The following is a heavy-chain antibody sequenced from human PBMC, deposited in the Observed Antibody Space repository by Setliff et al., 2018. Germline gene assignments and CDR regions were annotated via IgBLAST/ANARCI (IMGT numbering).Heavy chain of an antibody. Sequence: PGGSLRLSCAASGFTFSDYYMSWIRQAPGKGLEWVSYISSSGSTIYYADSVKGRFTISRDNAKNSLYLQMNSLRAEDTAAYYCAKRGPYCSGGTCHYYFDYWGQGTLVTVSS. J-gene: IGHJ4*02. CDR3: AKRGPYCSGGTCHYYFDY. CDR2: ISSSGSTI. V-gene: IGHV3-11*01. CDR1: GFTFSDYY. D-gene: IGHD2-15*01.